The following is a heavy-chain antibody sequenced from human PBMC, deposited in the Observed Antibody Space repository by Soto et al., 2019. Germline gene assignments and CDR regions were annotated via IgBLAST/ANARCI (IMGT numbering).Heavy chain of an antibody. D-gene: IGHD2-2*01. V-gene: IGHV1-69*13. CDR1: GGTFSSYA. CDR2: IIPIFGTA. Sequence: SVKVSCKASGGTFSSYAISWVRQAPGQGLEWMGGIIPIFGTANYAQKFQGRVTITADESTSTAYMELRSLRSDDTAVYYCARELYCSSTSCYPRGAFDIWGQGTMVTVSS. CDR3: ARELYCSSTSCYPRGAFDI. J-gene: IGHJ3*02.